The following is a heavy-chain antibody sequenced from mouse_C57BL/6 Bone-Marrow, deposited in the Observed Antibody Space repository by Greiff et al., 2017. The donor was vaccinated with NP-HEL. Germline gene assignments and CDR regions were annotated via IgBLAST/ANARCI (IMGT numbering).Heavy chain of an antibody. Sequence: VQLQQSGAELVRPGASVTLSCKASGYTFTDYEMHWVKQTPVHGLEWIGAIDPETGGTAYNQKFKGKAILTADKSSSTAYMEIRSLTSEDSAVYDCTVSTMVATGDCWGQGTTRTVSS. J-gene: IGHJ2*01. D-gene: IGHD2-2*01. CDR2: IDPETGGT. V-gene: IGHV1-15*01. CDR3: TVSTMVATGDC. CDR1: GYTFTDYE.